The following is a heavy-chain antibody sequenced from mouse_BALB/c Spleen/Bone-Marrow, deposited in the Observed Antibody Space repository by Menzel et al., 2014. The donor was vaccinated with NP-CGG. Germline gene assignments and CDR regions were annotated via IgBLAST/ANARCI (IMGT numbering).Heavy chain of an antibody. J-gene: IGHJ3*01. CDR3: AMWDVGLPRFAY. D-gene: IGHD3-3*01. Sequence: VQLQQSGAELVKPGASVKLSCTASGFNIKDTYMHWVKQRPEQGLEWIGRIDPANGNTKYDPKFQGKATITADTSSNTAYLQIRSRTSEDTVVDAGAMWDVGLPRFAYRGQGTPVTVAA. CDR1: GFNIKDTY. V-gene: IGHV14-3*02. CDR2: IDPANGNT.